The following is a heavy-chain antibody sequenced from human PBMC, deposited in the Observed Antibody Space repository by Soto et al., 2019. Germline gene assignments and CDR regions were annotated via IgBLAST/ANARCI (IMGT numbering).Heavy chain of an antibody. CDR2: LTETGGST. V-gene: IGHV3-23*01. J-gene: IGHJ4*02. CDR3: AKIKGAITFLHFDT. D-gene: IGHD3-16*01. Sequence: SCKASGYTFSSYAMAWVRQAPGKGLEWVSALTETGGSTYYAASVKGRFTISRDNSRNTVYLQMDRLRVADTAVYYCAKIKGAITFLHFDTWGQGTQVTVSS. CDR1: GYTFSSYA.